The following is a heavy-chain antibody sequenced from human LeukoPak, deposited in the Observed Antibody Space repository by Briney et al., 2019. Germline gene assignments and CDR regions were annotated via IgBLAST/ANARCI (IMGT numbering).Heavy chain of an antibody. J-gene: IGHJ4*02. CDR3: ARFDYYDGGGPTRYFDY. CDR1: GGSISSYY. V-gene: IGHV4-59*08. CDR2: IYYSGST. D-gene: IGHD3-22*01. Sequence: SETLSLTCTVSGGSISSYYWSWIRQPPGKGLEWIGYIYYSGSTNYNPSLESRVTISVDTSKNQFSLKLSSVTAADTAVYYCARFDYYDGGGPTRYFDYWGQGTLVTVSS.